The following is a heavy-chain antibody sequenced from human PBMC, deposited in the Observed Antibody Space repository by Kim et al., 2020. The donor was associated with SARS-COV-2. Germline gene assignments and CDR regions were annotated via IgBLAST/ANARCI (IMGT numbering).Heavy chain of an antibody. J-gene: IGHJ4*02. V-gene: IGHV3-48*04. CDR1: GFTFSSYS. Sequence: GGSLRLSCAASGFTFSSYSMNWVRQAPGKGLEWVSYISSSSSTIYYADSVKGRFPISRDNAKNSLDLQTNSLRAEDTAVYYCARGAXGAFDYWGQGTLVTXSS. CDR2: ISSSSSTI. CDR3: ARGAXGAFDY. D-gene: IGHD1-26*01.